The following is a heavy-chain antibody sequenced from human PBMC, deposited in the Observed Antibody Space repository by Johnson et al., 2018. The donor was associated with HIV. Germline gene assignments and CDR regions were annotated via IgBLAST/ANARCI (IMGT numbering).Heavy chain of an antibody. J-gene: IGHJ3*02. CDR2: IRYDGSNK. CDR3: AKDQGDEAFDI. V-gene: IGHV3-30*02. D-gene: IGHD2-21*01. Sequence: QVQLVESGGGVVQPGGSLRLSCAASGFTFSSYGMHWVRQAPGKGLEWVAFIRYDGSNKYYADSVKGRFTISRDNSKNTLYLQMNSLRAEDTAVYYCAKDQGDEAFDIWGQGTMVTVSS. CDR1: GFTFSSYG.